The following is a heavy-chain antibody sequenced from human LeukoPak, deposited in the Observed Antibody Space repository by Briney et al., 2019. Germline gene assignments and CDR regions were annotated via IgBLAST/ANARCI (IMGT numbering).Heavy chain of an antibody. J-gene: IGHJ4*02. V-gene: IGHV3-30-3*01. CDR2: ISYDGSNK. Sequence: GGSLRLSCAASGFTFSSYAMHWIRQAPGKGLEWVAVISYDGSNKYYADSVKGRFTISRDNSENTLYLQMNSLRAEDTAVCYCARDVNYDSSGYYHWGQGTLVTVSS. CDR3: ARDVNYDSSGYYH. CDR1: GFTFSSYA. D-gene: IGHD3-22*01.